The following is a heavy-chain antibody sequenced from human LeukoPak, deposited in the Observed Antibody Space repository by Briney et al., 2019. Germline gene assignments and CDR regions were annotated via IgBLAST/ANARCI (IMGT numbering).Heavy chain of an antibody. CDR1: EDSVSRNSAA. CDR2: TYYRSKWHN. J-gene: IGHJ4*02. CDR3: ARDSSGNFDY. D-gene: IGHD3-22*01. V-gene: IGHV6-1*01. Sequence: SQTLSLTCAISEDSVSRNSAAWNWIRQSPSRDLEWLGRTYYRSKWHNDYAGSVKSRITINPDTSKNQFSLQVNSVTPEDTAVYYCARDSSGNFDYWGQGTLVTVSS.